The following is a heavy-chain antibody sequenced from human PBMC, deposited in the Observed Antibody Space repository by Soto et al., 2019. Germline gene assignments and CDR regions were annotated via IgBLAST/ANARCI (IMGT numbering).Heavy chain of an antibody. CDR3: ARRSSGWYEFDY. D-gene: IGHD6-19*01. CDR1: GGSISSSSYY. Sequence: PSETLSLTCTVSGGSISSSSYYWGWIRQPPGKGLEWIGSIYYSGSTYYNPSLKSRVTIFVDTSKNQFSLKLSSVTAADTAVYYCARRSSGWYEFDYWGQGTLVTVSS. V-gene: IGHV4-39*01. J-gene: IGHJ4*02. CDR2: IYYSGST.